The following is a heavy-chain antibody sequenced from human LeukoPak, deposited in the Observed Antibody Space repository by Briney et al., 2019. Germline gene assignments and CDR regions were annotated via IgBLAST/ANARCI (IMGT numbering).Heavy chain of an antibody. CDR2: IYYSGST. Sequence: SETLSLTCTVSGGSIRSTSYYWGWIRQPPGKGLEWIGSIYYSGSTNYNPSLKSRVTMSVDTSKNQFSLKLSSVTAADTAVYYCARDGEAAAGYYYYYMDVWGKGTTVTISS. V-gene: IGHV4-39*07. CDR1: GGSIRSTSYY. D-gene: IGHD6-13*01. J-gene: IGHJ6*03. CDR3: ARDGEAAAGYYYYYMDV.